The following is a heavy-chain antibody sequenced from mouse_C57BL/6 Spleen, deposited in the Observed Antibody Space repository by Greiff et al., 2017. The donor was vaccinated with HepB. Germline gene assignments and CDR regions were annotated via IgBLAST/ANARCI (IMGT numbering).Heavy chain of an antibody. Sequence: QVQLQQPGAELVKPGASVKLSCKASGYTFTSYWMHWVKQRPGQGLEWIGMIHPNSGSTNYNEKFKSKATLTVDKSSSTAYMQLSSLTSEDSAVYYCAKVPPYYSNYEYFDVWGTGTTVTVSS. CDR1: GYTFTSYW. J-gene: IGHJ1*03. V-gene: IGHV1-64*01. CDR2: IHPNSGST. CDR3: AKVPPYYSNYEYFDV. D-gene: IGHD2-5*01.